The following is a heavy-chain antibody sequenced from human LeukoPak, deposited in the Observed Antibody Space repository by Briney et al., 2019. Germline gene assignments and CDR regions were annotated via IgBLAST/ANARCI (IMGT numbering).Heavy chain of an antibody. CDR3: ARRRSIAAAGTGLYFQR. D-gene: IGHD6-13*01. CDR1: GVSISSSSYY. CDR2: IYYSGST. Sequence: SETLSLTCTVSGVSISSSSYYWGWLRQPPGKGLEWIVSIYYSGSTYYNPSLKSRVTISVDTSKNQFSLKLSSVTTADTAVYYCARRRSIAAAGTGLYFQRWGQGTLVTVSS. V-gene: IGHV4-39*01. J-gene: IGHJ1*01.